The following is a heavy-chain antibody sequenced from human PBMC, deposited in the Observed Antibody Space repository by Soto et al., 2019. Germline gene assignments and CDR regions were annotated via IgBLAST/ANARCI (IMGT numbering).Heavy chain of an antibody. J-gene: IGHJ4*02. CDR3: VKDISGAYSGPNYDA. Sequence: LRLSCAASGFNFGDYAMHWVRQTPGQGLEWVSGLNWNSVTPGYGDSVKGRFSISRDNGKYALYLQMTSLRPEDTALYYCVKDISGAYSGPNYDAWGQGTLVTVSS. CDR2: LNWNSVTP. D-gene: IGHD1-26*01. V-gene: IGHV3-9*01. CDR1: GFNFGDYA.